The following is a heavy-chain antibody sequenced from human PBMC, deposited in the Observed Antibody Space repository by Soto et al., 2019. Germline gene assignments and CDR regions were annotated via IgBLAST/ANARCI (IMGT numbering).Heavy chain of an antibody. V-gene: IGHV1-69*02. CDR3: AGVISYYYYYMDV. Sequence: ASVKVSCKASGGTFSSYTISWVRQAPGQGLEWMGRIIPILGIANYAQKFQGRVTITADKSTSTAYMELSSLRSEDTAVYYCAGVISYYYYYMDVWGKGTTVTVSS. J-gene: IGHJ6*03. D-gene: IGHD2-21*01. CDR2: IIPILGIA. CDR1: GGTFSSYT.